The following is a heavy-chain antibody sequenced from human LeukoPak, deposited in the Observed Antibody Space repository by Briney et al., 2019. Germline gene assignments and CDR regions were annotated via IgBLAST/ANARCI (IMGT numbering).Heavy chain of an antibody. CDR1: GFTFTDYW. V-gene: IGHV3-7*01. J-gene: IGHJ4*02. D-gene: IGHD1-26*01. CDR3: ARVGTWELQRVFDN. Sequence: GGSLRLSCAASGFTFTDYWMTWVRQVPGKGLEWVANINRAGIESYYVDSVRGRFTISRDNAEKSLYLQMDSLRVDDTAVYYCARVGTWELQRVFDNWGQGTLVTVSS. CDR2: INRAGIES.